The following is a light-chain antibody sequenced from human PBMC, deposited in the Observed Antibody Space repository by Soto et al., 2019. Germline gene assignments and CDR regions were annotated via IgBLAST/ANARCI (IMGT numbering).Light chain of an antibody. CDR2: DAS. Sequence: DIQMTQSPSTLSASVGDRVTITCRANQSISSWLAWYQQKPGKAPKLLIYDASSLESGVPSRFSGSGSGTEFTLTISSLQPNDFATYYCQQYNSYSRALTFGGGTKVDIK. V-gene: IGKV1-5*01. CDR1: QSISSW. J-gene: IGKJ4*01. CDR3: QQYNSYSRALT.